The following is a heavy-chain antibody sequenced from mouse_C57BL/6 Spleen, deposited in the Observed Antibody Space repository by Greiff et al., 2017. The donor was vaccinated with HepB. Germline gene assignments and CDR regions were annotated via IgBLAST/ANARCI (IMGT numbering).Heavy chain of an antibody. CDR3: ARKGDYPWFAY. CDR2: INPSDSYT. Sequence: VQLQQPGAELVMPGASVKLSCKASGYTFTSYWMHWVKQRPGQGLEWIGEINPSDSYTNYNQKFTGKSTLTVDKSSSTAYMQLSSLTSEDSAVYYCARKGDYPWFAYWGQGTLVTVSA. D-gene: IGHD2-4*01. CDR1: GYTFTSYW. V-gene: IGHV1-69*01. J-gene: IGHJ3*01.